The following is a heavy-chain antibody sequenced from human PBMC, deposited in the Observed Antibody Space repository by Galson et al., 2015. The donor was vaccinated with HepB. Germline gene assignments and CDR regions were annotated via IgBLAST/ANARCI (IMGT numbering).Heavy chain of an antibody. J-gene: IGHJ4*02. Sequence: SVKVSCKASGYTFTGYYMHWVRQAPGQGLEWMGRINPNSGGTNYAQKFQGRVTMTRDTSISTAYMELSRLRSDDTAVYYCARALSAHRGTWEDYWGQGTLVTVSS. D-gene: IGHD1-26*01. CDR1: GYTFTGYY. CDR2: INPNSGGT. CDR3: ARALSAHRGTWEDY. V-gene: IGHV1-2*06.